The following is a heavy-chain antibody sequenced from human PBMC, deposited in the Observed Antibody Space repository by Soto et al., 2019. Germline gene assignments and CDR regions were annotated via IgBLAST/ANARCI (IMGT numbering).Heavy chain of an antibody. CDR2: TYYRSKWYS. D-gene: IGHD6-19*01. V-gene: IGHV6-1*01. J-gene: IGHJ4*02. CDR3: ARGSYYSGWV. CDR1: GDSVSSTSAA. Sequence: SHNLSLTCAFSGDSVSSTSAAWSWIRQSPSRGLEWLGRTYYRSKWYSDYAVSVKSRITINPDTSKNQFSLQLNSVTPEDTAVYYCARGSYYSGWVRGKGTLVTVSS.